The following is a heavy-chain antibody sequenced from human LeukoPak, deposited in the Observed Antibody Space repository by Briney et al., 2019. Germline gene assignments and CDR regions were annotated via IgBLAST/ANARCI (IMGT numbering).Heavy chain of an antibody. J-gene: IGHJ4*02. CDR1: GGSFSGYY. CDR3: ASSGGSRVHDY. CDR2: INHSGST. D-gene: IGHD2-15*01. V-gene: IGHV4-34*01. Sequence: SETLSLTCAVYGGSFSGYYWSWIRQPPGKGLEWIGEINHSGSTNYNPSLKSRVTISVDTSKNQFSLKLSSVTAADTAVYYCASSGGSRVHDYWGQGTLVTVSS.